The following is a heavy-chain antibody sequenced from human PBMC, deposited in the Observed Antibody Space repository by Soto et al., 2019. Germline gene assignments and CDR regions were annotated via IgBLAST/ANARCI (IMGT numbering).Heavy chain of an antibody. CDR3: ARDGRGMVRGVISYYYGMDV. D-gene: IGHD3-10*01. CDR2: IWYDGSNK. Sequence: QVQLVESGGGVVQPGRSLRLSCAASGFTFSSYGMHWVRQAPGKGLEWVAVIWYDGSNKYYADSVKGRFTISRDNSKNTLYLQMKSLRAEDTGVYYWARDGRGMVRGVISYYYGMDVWGQGTTVTVSS. V-gene: IGHV3-33*01. J-gene: IGHJ6*02. CDR1: GFTFSSYG.